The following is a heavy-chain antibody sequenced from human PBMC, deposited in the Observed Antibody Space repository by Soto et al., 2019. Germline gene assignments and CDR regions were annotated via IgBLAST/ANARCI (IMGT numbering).Heavy chain of an antibody. CDR2: ISGSGGST. D-gene: IGHD3-10*01. V-gene: IGHV3-23*01. J-gene: IGHJ4*02. CDR1: GFTFSSYA. Sequence: PGGSLRLSCAASGFTFSSYAMSWVRQAPGKGLEWVSAISGSGGSTYYADSVKGRFTISRDNSKNTLYLQMNSLRAEDTAVYYCAKDLRITMVRGVICYFDYWGQGTLVTVS. CDR3: AKDLRITMVRGVICYFDY.